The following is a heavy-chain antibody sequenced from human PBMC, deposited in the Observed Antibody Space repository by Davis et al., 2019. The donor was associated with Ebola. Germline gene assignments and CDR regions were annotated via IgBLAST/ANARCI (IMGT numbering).Heavy chain of an antibody. J-gene: IGHJ4*02. CDR2: IDWDDDK. D-gene: IGHD2-8*02. Sequence: TLSLTCAVYGGSFSGYYWSWIRQPPGKALEWLARIDWDDDKYYSTSLKTRLTISKDTSKNQVVLTMTNMDPVDTATYYCARLHYRLVDWGQGTLVTVSS. CDR3: ARLHYRLVD. V-gene: IGHV2-70*11. CDR1: GGSFSGYY.